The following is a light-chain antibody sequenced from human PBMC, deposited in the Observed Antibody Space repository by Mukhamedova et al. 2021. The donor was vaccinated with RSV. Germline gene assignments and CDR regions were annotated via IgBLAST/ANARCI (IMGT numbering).Light chain of an antibody. CDR2: AGS. J-gene: IGKJ2*01. CDR3: QQSYNIPYT. Sequence: WYQRRVHGKAPRLLIYAGSTLQNGVPSRFSGGGSGTDFTLTISSLQTEDFATYFCQQSYNIPYTFGQGTELQIK. V-gene: IGKV1-39*01.